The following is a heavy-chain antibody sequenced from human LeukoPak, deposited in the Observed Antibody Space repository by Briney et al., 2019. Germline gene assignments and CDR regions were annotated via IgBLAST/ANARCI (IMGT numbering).Heavy chain of an antibody. CDR1: GFTSSSYS. J-gene: IGHJ4*02. CDR3: ARLAWFGEMVGDYFDY. CDR2: ISSSSSYI. D-gene: IGHD3-10*01. Sequence: GGSLRLSCAASGFTSSSYSMNWVRQAPGKGLEWVSSISSSSSYIYYADSVKGRFTISRDNAKNSLYLQMNSLRAEDTAVYYCARLAWFGEMVGDYFDYWGQGTLVTVSS. V-gene: IGHV3-21*01.